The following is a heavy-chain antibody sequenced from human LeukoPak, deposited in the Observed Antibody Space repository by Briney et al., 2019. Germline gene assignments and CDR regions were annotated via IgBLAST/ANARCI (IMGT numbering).Heavy chain of an antibody. Sequence: SETLSLTCTVSGGSISSYYWSWIRQPPGKGLEWIGYIYYSGSTNYNPSLKSRATISVDTSKNQFSLKLSSVTAADTAVYYCARDRYCGGDCTPGAFDIWGQGTMVTVSS. D-gene: IGHD2-21*02. V-gene: IGHV4-59*01. CDR2: IYYSGST. CDR3: ARDRYCGGDCTPGAFDI. CDR1: GGSISSYY. J-gene: IGHJ3*02.